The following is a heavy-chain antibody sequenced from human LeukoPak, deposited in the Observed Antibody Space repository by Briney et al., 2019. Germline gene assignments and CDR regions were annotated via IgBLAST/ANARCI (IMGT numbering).Heavy chain of an antibody. CDR3: ARRTPRCGGTCYDVFDV. CDR1: GYTFIDYD. J-gene: IGHJ3*01. V-gene: IGHV1-8*01. D-gene: IGHD2-21*01. CDR2: MSPHNGHT. Sequence: ASVKVSCKASGYTFIDYDINWVRQAPGQGLEWMGLMSPHNGHTEYAQNFQGRVTMTRDTSTGTAYMELRSLRSEDTAVYYCARRTPRCGGTCYDVFDVWGQGTMVTVSS.